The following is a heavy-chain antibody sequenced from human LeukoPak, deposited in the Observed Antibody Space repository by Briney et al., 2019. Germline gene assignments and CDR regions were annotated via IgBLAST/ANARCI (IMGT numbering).Heavy chain of an antibody. Sequence: PSETLSHTCTVSGGSISSSSFWAWIRQPPGKGLEWIGNIYYSGSTYYNPSLKSRLTISVDTSTTHFSLKLSSVTAADTAVYYCARAVTTAGIAVAGPGGTLYWFDPWGQGTLVTVSS. D-gene: IGHD6-19*01. CDR3: ARAVTTAGIAVAGPGGTLYWFDP. J-gene: IGHJ5*02. CDR1: GGSISSSSF. V-gene: IGHV4-39*07. CDR2: IYYSGST.